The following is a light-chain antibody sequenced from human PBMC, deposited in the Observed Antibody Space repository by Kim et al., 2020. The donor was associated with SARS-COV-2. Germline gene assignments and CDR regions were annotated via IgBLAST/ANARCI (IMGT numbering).Light chain of an antibody. J-gene: IGKJ2*02. CDR3: QQSYSYPRT. V-gene: IGKV1-39*01. CDR2: ATS. CDR1: QSISGY. Sequence: DIQMTQSPSSLSASVGDRVIITCRASQSISGYLNWYQLKQGKAPKLLIYATSNVQSGVSLRFSGGGSGTDFTLTISSLRPDDFATYYCQQSYSYPRTFGQGNKLEI.